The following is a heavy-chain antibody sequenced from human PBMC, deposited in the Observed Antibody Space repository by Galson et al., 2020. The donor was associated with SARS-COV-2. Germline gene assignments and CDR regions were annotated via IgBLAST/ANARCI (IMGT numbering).Heavy chain of an antibody. V-gene: IGHV3-7*01. CDR1: GSTFNDFW. D-gene: IGHD6-19*01. J-gene: IGHJ4*02. CDR3: SREGWQGGY. Sequence: GESLKISCKVTGSTFNDFWMSWFRQAPGKGPEWEANIKGDGSETNYADFVKGRFSISRDNAANSLYLQMNSLRVEDSAVYYCSREGWQGGYWGQGTRVTVSS. CDR2: IKGDGSET.